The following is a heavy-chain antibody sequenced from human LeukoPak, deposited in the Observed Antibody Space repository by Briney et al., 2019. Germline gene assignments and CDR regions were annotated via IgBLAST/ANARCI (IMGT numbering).Heavy chain of an antibody. V-gene: IGHV1-3*01. D-gene: IGHD2-2*01. CDR2: INAGNGNT. CDR1: GYTFASYA. Sequence: GASVKVSCTASGYTFASYAMHWVRQAPGQRLEWMGWINAGNGNTKYSQKFQGRVTITRDTSASTAYMELSSLRSEDTAVYYCARTKYCSSTSCYLDYFDYWGQGTLVTVSS. J-gene: IGHJ4*02. CDR3: ARTKYCSSTSCYLDYFDY.